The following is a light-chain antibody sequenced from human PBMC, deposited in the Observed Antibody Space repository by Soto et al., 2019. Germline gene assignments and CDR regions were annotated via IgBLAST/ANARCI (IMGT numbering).Light chain of an antibody. V-gene: IGKV3-15*01. CDR3: QQYNNWPPIFT. J-gene: IGKJ3*01. CDR2: GAS. Sequence: EIVMTQSPATLSVSPGERATLSCRASQSVSSNLAWYQQKPGQAPRLLIYGASTRATGIPARFSGSASGTEFTLPISSLQSEDFAVYYCQQYNNWPPIFTFGPGTKVDIK. CDR1: QSVSSN.